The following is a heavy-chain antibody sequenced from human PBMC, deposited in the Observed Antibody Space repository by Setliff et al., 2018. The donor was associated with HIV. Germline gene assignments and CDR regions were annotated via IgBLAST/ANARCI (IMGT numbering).Heavy chain of an antibody. Sequence: SETLSLTCTVSGFTFSSYAMVWVRQPPGKGLEWIGTFYCTGGTNYNPSLKSRVTISVDTSKNQFSLKLSSVTAADTALYYCATHRPYFLDNSAYFVPHFFDIWGQGTMVTVSS. J-gene: IGHJ3*02. CDR1: GFTFSSYA. V-gene: IGHV4-59*08. CDR3: ATHRPYFLDNSAYFVPHFFDI. CDR2: FYCTGGT. D-gene: IGHD3-22*01.